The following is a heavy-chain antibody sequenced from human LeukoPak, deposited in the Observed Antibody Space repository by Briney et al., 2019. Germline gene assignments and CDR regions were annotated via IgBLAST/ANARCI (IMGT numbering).Heavy chain of an antibody. D-gene: IGHD5-24*01. V-gene: IGHV1-69*05. CDR1: GGTFSSYA. Sequence: SVKVSCKASGGTFSSYAISWVRQAPGQGLEWMGGIIPIFGTPNYSQKFQGRVTITTDESTSTAYMELSSMRSEDTAVYYCARAREMATVNWFDPWGQGTLVTVSS. CDR2: IIPIFGTP. CDR3: ARAREMATVNWFDP. J-gene: IGHJ5*02.